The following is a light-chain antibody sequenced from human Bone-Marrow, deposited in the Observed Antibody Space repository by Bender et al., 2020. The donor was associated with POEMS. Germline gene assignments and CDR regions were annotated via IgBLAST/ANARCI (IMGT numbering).Light chain of an antibody. Sequence: QSALTQPPSASGSPGQSVTISCTGTSSDVGGYNHVSWYQQYPNKAPKLMIYDVSKRPSGVPDRFSGSKSGTSASLAITGLQAEDEGDYYCQSYDNSLGGWVFGGGTKLTVL. J-gene: IGLJ3*02. V-gene: IGLV2-8*01. CDR1: SSDVGGYNH. CDR3: QSYDNSLGGWV. CDR2: DVS.